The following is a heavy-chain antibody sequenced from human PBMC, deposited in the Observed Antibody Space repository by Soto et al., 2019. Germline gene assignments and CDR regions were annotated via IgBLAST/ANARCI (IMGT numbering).Heavy chain of an antibody. CDR3: ARDHPVSSAYYYYGMDV. J-gene: IGHJ6*02. D-gene: IGHD6-6*01. Sequence: ASVKVSCKASGYTSTSYYMHWVRQAPGQGLEWMGIINPSGGSTSYAQKFQGRVTMTRDTSTSTVYMELSSPRSEDTAVYYCARDHPVSSAYYYYGMDVCGQGTTVTVSS. CDR2: INPSGGST. CDR1: GYTSTSYY. V-gene: IGHV1-46*01.